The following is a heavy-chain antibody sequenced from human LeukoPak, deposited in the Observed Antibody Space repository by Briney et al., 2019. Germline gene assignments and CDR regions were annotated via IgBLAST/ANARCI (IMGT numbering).Heavy chain of an antibody. J-gene: IGHJ5*02. CDR1: GFTFSSYA. CDR2: ISGSGGST. Sequence: TGGSLRLSCAASGFTFSSYAMSWVRQAPGKGLEWGSAISGSGGSTYYADSVKGRFTISRDNSKNTLYLQMNSLRAEDTAVYYCAGYCSGGSCPHVYNWFDPWGQGTLVTVSS. V-gene: IGHV3-23*01. CDR3: AGYCSGGSCPHVYNWFDP. D-gene: IGHD2-15*01.